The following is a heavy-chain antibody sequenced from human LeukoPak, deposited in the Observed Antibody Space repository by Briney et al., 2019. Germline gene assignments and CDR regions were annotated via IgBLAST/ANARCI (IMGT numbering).Heavy chain of an antibody. CDR1: GGSISSCY. CDR2: IYYSGST. Sequence: SETLSLTCTVSGGSISSCYWSWIRQPPGKGLEWIGYIYYSGSTHYNPSLKSRVTISVDTSKNQFSLKLSSVTAADTAVYYCARTEESGYSYRYFGYYYYMDVWGKGTTVTVSS. D-gene: IGHD5-18*01. V-gene: IGHV4-59*01. J-gene: IGHJ6*03. CDR3: ARTEESGYSYRYFGYYYYMDV.